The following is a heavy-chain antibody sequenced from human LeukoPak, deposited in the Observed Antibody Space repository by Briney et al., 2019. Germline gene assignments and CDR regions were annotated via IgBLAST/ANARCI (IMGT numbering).Heavy chain of an antibody. Sequence: SETLSLACAVYGGSFSGYYWSWIRQPPGKGLEWIGEINHSGSTNYNPSLKSRVTISVDTSKNQFSLKLSSVTAADTAVYYCARELVGSGWWDWGQGTLVTVSS. D-gene: IGHD6-19*01. CDR1: GGSFSGYY. CDR3: ARELVGSGWWD. V-gene: IGHV4-34*01. CDR2: INHSGST. J-gene: IGHJ4*02.